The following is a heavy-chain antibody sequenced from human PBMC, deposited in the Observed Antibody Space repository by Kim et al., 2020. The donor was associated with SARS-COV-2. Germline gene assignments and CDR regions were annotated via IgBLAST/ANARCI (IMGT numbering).Heavy chain of an antibody. D-gene: IGHD3-9*01. CDR3: ARSLSDILTGGDYYYGMDV. V-gene: IGHV1-69*13. CDR2: IIPIFGTA. CDR1: GGTFSSYA. Sequence: SVKVSCKASGGTFSSYAISWVRQAPGQGLEWMGGIIPIFGTANYAQKFQGRVTITADESTSTAYMELSSLRSEDTAVYYCARSLSDILTGGDYYYGMDVWGQGTTVTVSS. J-gene: IGHJ6*02.